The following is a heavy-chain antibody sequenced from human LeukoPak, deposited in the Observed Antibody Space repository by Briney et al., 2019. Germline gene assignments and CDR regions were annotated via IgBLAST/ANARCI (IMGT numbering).Heavy chain of an antibody. V-gene: IGHV3-30*03. Sequence: GGSLRLSCAASGFTFSSYGMHWVRQAPGKGLEWVAVISYDGSNKYYANSVKGRFTISRDNSKNTLYLQMNSLRAEDTAVYYCARCSTSCPYGMDVWGQGTTVTVSS. CDR2: ISYDGSNK. J-gene: IGHJ6*02. D-gene: IGHD2-2*01. CDR1: GFTFSSYG. CDR3: ARCSTSCPYGMDV.